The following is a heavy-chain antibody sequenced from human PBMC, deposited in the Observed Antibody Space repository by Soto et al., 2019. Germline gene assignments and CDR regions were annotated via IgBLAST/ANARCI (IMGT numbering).Heavy chain of an antibody. Sequence: SETLSLTCTVSGGSISSYYWSWIRQPPGKGLEWIGYIYYSGSTNYNPSLKSRVTISVDTSKNQFSLKLSSVTAADTAVYYCARDGRHDYGDYCAFDIWGQGTMVTVSS. D-gene: IGHD4-17*01. CDR2: IYYSGST. J-gene: IGHJ3*02. CDR1: GGSISSYY. V-gene: IGHV4-59*01. CDR3: ARDGRHDYGDYCAFDI.